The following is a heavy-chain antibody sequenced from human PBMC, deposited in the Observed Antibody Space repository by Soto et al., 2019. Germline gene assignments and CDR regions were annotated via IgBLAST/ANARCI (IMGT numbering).Heavy chain of an antibody. CDR1: GFTFSSYA. CDR3: AKVGGFDP. Sequence: GGSLRLSCAGSGFTFSSYAMSWVRQAPGKGLEWVSAISGDGGSTHYADSVKGRFTISRDNLINTLYLQLDRLRAEDTAVYYCAKVGGFDPWGQGTLVTVSS. CDR2: ISGDGGST. D-gene: IGHD4-17*01. V-gene: IGHV3-23*01. J-gene: IGHJ5*02.